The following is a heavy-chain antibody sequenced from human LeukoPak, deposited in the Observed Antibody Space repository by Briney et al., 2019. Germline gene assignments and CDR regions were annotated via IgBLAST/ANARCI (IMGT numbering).Heavy chain of an antibody. J-gene: IGHJ6*02. CDR1: GYTFNRYY. D-gene: IGHD2-2*01. V-gene: IGHV1-2*02. CDR2: LNPNSGVT. Sequence: ASVKVSCKASGYTFNRYYMHWVRQAPGRGLEWMGWLNPNSGVTKYAQKFQGRVTMTRDTSISTAYMELSSLRSDDTAVYYCTRDHCTSINCYEYNYHGMDVWGQGTTVTVSS. CDR3: TRDHCTSINCYEYNYHGMDV.